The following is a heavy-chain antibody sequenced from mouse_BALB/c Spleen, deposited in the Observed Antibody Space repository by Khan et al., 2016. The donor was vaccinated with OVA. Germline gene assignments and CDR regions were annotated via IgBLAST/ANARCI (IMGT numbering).Heavy chain of an antibody. V-gene: IGHV1-4*01. CDR2: INPSNGYT. D-gene: IGHD2-14*01. CDR1: GYTFTSYT. Sequence: QVQLQQSGAELARPGASVKMSRKASGYTFTSYTIHWIKLRPGQGLEWIGYINPSNGYTNYNQKFKDKVTLTADKSSTTAYMQLSSLTSDDSAVYNSVRDGTYYRNDGWIAYWGQGTLVTVSA. J-gene: IGHJ3*01. CDR3: VRDGTYYRNDGWIAY.